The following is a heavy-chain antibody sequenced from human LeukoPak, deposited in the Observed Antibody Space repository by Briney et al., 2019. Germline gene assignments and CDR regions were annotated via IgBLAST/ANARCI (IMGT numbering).Heavy chain of an antibody. V-gene: IGHV3-7*01. CDR1: GFTFTRYW. Sequence: GGSLRLSCAASGFTFTRYWMCWVRQAPGKGLEWVANIDQDGSEQYYLDSVEGRFTISRDNAKNSLYLQMDNLRAEDTAVYYCSNGIYSSSYWGRGTLVTVSS. CDR2: IDQDGSEQ. D-gene: IGHD6-6*01. CDR3: SNGIYSSSY. J-gene: IGHJ4*02.